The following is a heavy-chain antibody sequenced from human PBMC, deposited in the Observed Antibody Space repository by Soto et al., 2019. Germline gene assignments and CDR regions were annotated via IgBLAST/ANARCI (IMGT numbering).Heavy chain of an antibody. CDR1: GGTFSSYA. Sequence: SVKVSCKASGGTFSSYAISWVRQAPGQGLEWMGGIIPIFGTANYAQKFQGRVTITADESTSTAYMELSSLRSEDTAVYYCARVVVGTRVSYYYYGMDVWGQGTTVTVSS. D-gene: IGHD2-15*01. CDR2: IIPIFGTA. CDR3: ARVVVGTRVSYYYYGMDV. V-gene: IGHV1-69*13. J-gene: IGHJ6*02.